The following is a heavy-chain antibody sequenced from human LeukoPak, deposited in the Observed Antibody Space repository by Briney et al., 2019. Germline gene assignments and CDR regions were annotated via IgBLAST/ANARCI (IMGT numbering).Heavy chain of an antibody. CDR2: ISWDGGST. CDR1: GFTFDDYT. CDR3: AKGMDTAMVPNYYYYMDV. Sequence: GGSLRLSCAASGFTFDDYTMHWVRQAPGKGLEWVSLISWDGGSTYYADSVKGRFTISRDNSKNSLYLQMNSQRTEDTALYYCAKGMDTAMVPNYYYYMDVWGKGTTVTVSS. J-gene: IGHJ6*03. D-gene: IGHD5-18*01. V-gene: IGHV3-43*01.